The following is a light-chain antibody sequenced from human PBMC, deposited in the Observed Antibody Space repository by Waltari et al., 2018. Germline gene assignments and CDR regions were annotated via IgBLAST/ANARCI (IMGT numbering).Light chain of an antibody. CDR3: LQRNNWPPT. Sequence: IILTQSPATLPLSPGDSATLSCRASKSASNSLSSYQQKPGQAPRLLIYNAITRATGTPARFSGSGSGTDFTLTIGSREPEDSAVYFCLQRNNWPPTFGGGTTVEIK. J-gene: IGKJ4*02. V-gene: IGKV3-11*01. CDR1: KSASNS. CDR2: NAI.